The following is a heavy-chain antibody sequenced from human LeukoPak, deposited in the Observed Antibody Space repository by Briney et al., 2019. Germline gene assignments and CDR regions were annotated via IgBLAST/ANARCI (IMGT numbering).Heavy chain of an antibody. CDR1: GGSISSSSYY. Sequence: SETLSLTCTVSGGSISSSSYYWGWIRQPPGKGLEWIGSIYYSGSTYYNPSLKSRVTISVDTSKNQFSLKLSSVTAADTAVYYCARDIVVVDNNWLDPWGQGTLVTVSS. CDR3: ARDIVVVDNNWLDP. J-gene: IGHJ5*02. D-gene: IGHD2-15*01. V-gene: IGHV4-39*07. CDR2: IYYSGST.